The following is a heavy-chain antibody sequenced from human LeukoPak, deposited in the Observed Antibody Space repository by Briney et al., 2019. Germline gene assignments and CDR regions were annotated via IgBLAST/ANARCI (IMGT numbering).Heavy chain of an antibody. CDR3: AKLKYQLLYPLYYGMDV. CDR2: ISGSGGST. J-gene: IGHJ6*02. Sequence: PGGSLRLSCAASGFTFSSYAMSWVRQAPGKGLEWVSAISGSGGSTYYADSVKGRFTISRDNSKNTLYLQMNSLRAEDTAVYYCAKLKYQLLYPLYYGMDVWGQGTTVTVSS. V-gene: IGHV3-23*01. D-gene: IGHD2-2*02. CDR1: GFTFSSYA.